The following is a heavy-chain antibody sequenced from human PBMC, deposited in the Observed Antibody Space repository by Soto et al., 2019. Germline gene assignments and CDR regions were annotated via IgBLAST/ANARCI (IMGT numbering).Heavy chain of an antibody. J-gene: IGHJ6*02. CDR2: IWHAGTNR. CDR1: GFTFTSFG. D-gene: IGHD3-3*01. Sequence: QVQLVESGGGVVQPGTSLRLSCSAAGFTFTSFGMHWVRQAPGKGLEWVAMIWHAGTNRYYVDSVKGRFTISRDNSKDTLYLQMNNLRAEDTAVYYCARTGLQIIQATSYYYGLDVWGQGTTVTVSS. V-gene: IGHV3-33*01. CDR3: ARTGLQIIQATSYYYGLDV.